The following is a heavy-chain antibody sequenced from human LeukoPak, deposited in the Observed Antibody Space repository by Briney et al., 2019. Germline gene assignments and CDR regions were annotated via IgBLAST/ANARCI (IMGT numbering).Heavy chain of an antibody. D-gene: IGHD6-13*01. V-gene: IGHV1-69*05. CDR2: IIPIFGTA. Sequence: SVKVSCKASGGTFSSNAISWVRQAPGQGLEWMGGIIPIFGTANYAQKFQGRVTITTDESTSTAYMELSSLRSEDTAVYYCARGIAAAGTGNFDYWGQGTLVTVSS. CDR3: ARGIAAAGTGNFDY. CDR1: GGTFSSNA. J-gene: IGHJ4*02.